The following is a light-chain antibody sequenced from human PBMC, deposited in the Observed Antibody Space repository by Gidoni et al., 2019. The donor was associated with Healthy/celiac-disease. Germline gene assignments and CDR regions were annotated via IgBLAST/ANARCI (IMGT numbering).Light chain of an antibody. CDR1: QSISSW. CDR2: KAS. Sequence: DIQMTQSPSTLSASVEDRVTITCRASQSISSWLAWYQQKPGKAPKLLIYKASSLQSGVPSRFSGSGSATEFTLTISSLQPDDFATYYCQQYHSYWTFGQGTKVEIK. J-gene: IGKJ1*01. CDR3: QQYHSYWT. V-gene: IGKV1-5*03.